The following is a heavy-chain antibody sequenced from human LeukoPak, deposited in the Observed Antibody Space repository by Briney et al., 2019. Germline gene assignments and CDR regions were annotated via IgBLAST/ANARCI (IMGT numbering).Heavy chain of an antibody. CDR2: ISSSSSYI. Sequence: GGSLRLSCAASGFTFSSYSMTWVRQAPGKGLEWVSSISSSSSYIYYADSVKGRFTISRDNAKNSLYLQMNSLRAEDTAVYYCARVSQIVVVPAADGDYWGQGTLVTVSS. CDR1: GFTFSSYS. J-gene: IGHJ4*02. D-gene: IGHD2-2*01. V-gene: IGHV3-21*01. CDR3: ARVSQIVVVPAADGDY.